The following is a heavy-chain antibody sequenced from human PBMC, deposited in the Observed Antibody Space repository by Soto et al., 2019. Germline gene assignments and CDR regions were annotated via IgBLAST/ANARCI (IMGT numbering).Heavy chain of an antibody. CDR1: GGSVSGDSNF. D-gene: IGHD4-4*01. V-gene: IGHV4-61*01. Sequence: SETLSLTCTVSGGSVSGDSNFWSWIRQPPGKGLEWIGYIYYSGPSRYNPSLESRVTISIDSSKNQVSLTLTSVTAADAAVYYCARGYSHYAHWGRGTLVTRLL. CDR2: IYYSGPS. J-gene: IGHJ4*02. CDR3: ARGYSHYAH.